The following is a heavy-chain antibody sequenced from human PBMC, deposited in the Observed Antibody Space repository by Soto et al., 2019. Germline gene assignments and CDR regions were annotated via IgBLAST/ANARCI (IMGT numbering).Heavy chain of an antibody. Sequence: PGGSLRLSCAASGFTFSSHAMNWVRQAPGKGLEWVSFISSTSSTKSYADSVKGRFTISRDSAKNSLYLQMSSLRDEDTAVYYCARRITMVRGPYYYYGLDVWGQGTTVTVSS. D-gene: IGHD3-10*01. CDR2: ISSTSSTK. CDR3: ARRITMVRGPYYYYGLDV. V-gene: IGHV3-48*02. CDR1: GFTFSSHA. J-gene: IGHJ6*02.